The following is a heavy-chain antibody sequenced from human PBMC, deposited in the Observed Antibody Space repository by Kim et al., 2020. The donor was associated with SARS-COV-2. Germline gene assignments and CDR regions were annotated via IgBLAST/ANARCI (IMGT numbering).Heavy chain of an antibody. D-gene: IGHD5-18*01. CDR1: GGTFSSYT. J-gene: IGHJ5*02. Sequence: SVKVSCKASGGTFSSYTISWVRQAPGQGLEWMGRIIPILGIANYAQKFQGRVTITADKSTSTAHMELSSLRSEDTAVYYCARVAGGYSYGRGYWFDPWGQGTLVTVSS. CDR2: IIPILGIA. V-gene: IGHV1-69*02. CDR3: ARVAGGYSYGRGYWFDP.